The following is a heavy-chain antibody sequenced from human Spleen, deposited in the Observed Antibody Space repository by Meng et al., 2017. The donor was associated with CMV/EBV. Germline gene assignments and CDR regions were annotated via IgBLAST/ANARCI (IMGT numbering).Heavy chain of an antibody. V-gene: IGHV1-69*10. CDR2: IIPILSKP. CDR3: ARRGQNLGIRQVKDYYYDMDV. D-gene: IGHD7-27*01. Sequence: SVKVSCKASGGTFRAYAIIWVRQAPGQGREWMGGIIPILSKPNYAQKFQGRVTITADKSTTTAYMELSSLRSEDTAVYYCARRGQNLGIRQVKDYYYDMDVWGQGTTVTVSS. J-gene: IGHJ6*02. CDR1: GGTFRAYA.